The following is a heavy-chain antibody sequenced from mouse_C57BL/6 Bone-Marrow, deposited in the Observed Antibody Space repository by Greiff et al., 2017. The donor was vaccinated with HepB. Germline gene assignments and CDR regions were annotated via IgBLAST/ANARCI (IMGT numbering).Heavy chain of an antibody. CDR2: ISDGGSYT. CDR1: GFTFSSYA. J-gene: IGHJ4*01. V-gene: IGHV5-4*01. CDR3: ARDRAYGSSFYAMDY. Sequence: DVHLVESGGGLVKPGGSLKLSCAASGFTFSSYAMSWVRQTPEKRLEWVATISDGGSYTYYPDNVKGRFTISRDNAKNNLYLQMSHLKSEDTAMYYCARDRAYGSSFYAMDYWGQGTSVTVSS. D-gene: IGHD1-1*01.